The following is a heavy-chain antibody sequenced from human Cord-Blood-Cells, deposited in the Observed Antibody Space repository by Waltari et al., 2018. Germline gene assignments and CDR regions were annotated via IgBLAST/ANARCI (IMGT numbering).Heavy chain of an antibody. V-gene: IGHV1-69*06. Sequence: QVQLVQSGAEVKKPGSSVKVSCKASGGTFSSYAISWVRQAPGQGLEWMGGIIPIFGTANYAQKYQGRGTITADKSTSTAYMELSSLRSEDTAVYYCAFDLVATIQQMAWGQGTLVTVSS. CDR1: GGTFSSYA. J-gene: IGHJ4*02. D-gene: IGHD5-12*01. CDR3: AFDLVATIQQMA. CDR2: IIPIFGTA.